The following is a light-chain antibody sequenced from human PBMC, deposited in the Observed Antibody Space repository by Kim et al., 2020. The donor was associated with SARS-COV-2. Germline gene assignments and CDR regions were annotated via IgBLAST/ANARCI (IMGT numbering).Light chain of an antibody. J-gene: IGKJ1*01. CDR1: QSVSNNY. V-gene: IGKV3-20*01. Sequence: EIVLRQSPGTLSLSPGERATLSCRASQSVSNNYLAWYQQRPGQAPRLLIYGTSSRATGIPDRFSGSGSGTDFTLTISRLEPEDFAVYYCQEYYSLPLPFGQGTKV. CDR2: GTS. CDR3: QEYYSLPLP.